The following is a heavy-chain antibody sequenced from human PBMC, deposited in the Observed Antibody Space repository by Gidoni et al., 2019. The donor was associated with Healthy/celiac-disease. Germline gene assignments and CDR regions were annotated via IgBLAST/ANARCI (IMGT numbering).Heavy chain of an antibody. J-gene: IGHJ4*02. CDR1: GFTFSSYS. V-gene: IGHV3-21*01. D-gene: IGHD2-8*02. CDR2: ISSSSSYI. Sequence: EVQLVESGGGLVKPGGSLRLSCAASGFTFSSYSRNWVRQAPGKGLEWVSSISSSSSYIYYADSVKGRFTISRDNAKNSLYLQMNSLRAEDTAVYYCARDPTGGYAYWGQGTLVTVSS. CDR3: ARDPTGGYAY.